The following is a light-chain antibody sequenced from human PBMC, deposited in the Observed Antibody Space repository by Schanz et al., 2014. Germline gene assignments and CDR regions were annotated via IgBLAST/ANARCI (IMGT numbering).Light chain of an antibody. Sequence: EIVMTQSPATLSVSPGERATLSCRASQSVSSNLAWYQQKPGQAPRLLIYDASTRATGIPARFSGSGSGTDFTLTISSLEPEDFAVYYCQQYDRWPPWTFGQGTKVEIK. CDR2: DAS. V-gene: IGKV3D-15*01. CDR1: QSVSSN. J-gene: IGKJ1*01. CDR3: QQYDRWPPWT.